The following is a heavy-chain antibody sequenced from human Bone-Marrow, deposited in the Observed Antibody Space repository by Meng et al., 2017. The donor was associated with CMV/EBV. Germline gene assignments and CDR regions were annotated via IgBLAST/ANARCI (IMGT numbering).Heavy chain of an antibody. Sequence: SLKISCAASGFTFDDYAMHWVRQAPGKGLEWVSGISWNSGSIGYADSVKGRFTISRDNAKNSLYLQMNSLRAEDTAVYYCARDAGYCSSTSRSCAHYGMDGWGQGTTVTVSS. CDR3: ARDAGYCSSTSRSCAHYGMDG. D-gene: IGHD2-2*01. CDR1: GFTFDDYA. V-gene: IGHV3-9*01. J-gene: IGHJ6*02. CDR2: ISWNSGSI.